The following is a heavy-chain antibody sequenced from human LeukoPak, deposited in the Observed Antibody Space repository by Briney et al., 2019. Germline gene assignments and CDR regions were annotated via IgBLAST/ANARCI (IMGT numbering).Heavy chain of an antibody. CDR1: GGTFSSYA. J-gene: IGHJ4*02. Sequence: ASVKVSCKASGGTFSSYAISWVRQAPGQGLEWMGWISAYNGNTNYAQKLQGRVTMTTDTSTSTAYMELRSLRSDDTAVYYCARGWYSSSPFDYWGQGTLVTVSS. V-gene: IGHV1-18*01. CDR3: ARGWYSSSPFDY. CDR2: ISAYNGNT. D-gene: IGHD6-6*01.